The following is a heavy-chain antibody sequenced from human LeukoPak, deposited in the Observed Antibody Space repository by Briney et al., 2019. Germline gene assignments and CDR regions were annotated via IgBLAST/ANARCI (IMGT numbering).Heavy chain of an antibody. CDR3: ARDGSGWSRDV. CDR1: GFXFSVYS. J-gene: IGHJ6*02. D-gene: IGHD6-19*01. CDR2: ISSTTYT. Sequence: GGSLRLSCAASGFXFSVYSMSWIRQAPEKGQEWVSSISSTTYTYYADSVKGQFTISRDNSKNSLYLQMNSLTAEDTALYYCARDGSGWSRDVWGQGTTVTVSS. V-gene: IGHV3-21*01.